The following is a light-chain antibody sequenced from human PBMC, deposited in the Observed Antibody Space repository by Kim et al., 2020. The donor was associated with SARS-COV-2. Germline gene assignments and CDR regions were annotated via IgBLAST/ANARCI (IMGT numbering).Light chain of an antibody. J-gene: IGKJ2*01. CDR1: QNIDNW. CDR2: LAS. V-gene: IGKV1-5*03. CDR3: QHYSRFPYT. Sequence: SAPVGDRVTITCRASQNIDNWLAWYQQKPGRAPNLLIYLASTLENGVPSRFSGSGSGTEFTLTITSLQPDDFATYYCQHYSRFPYTFGQGTRLEI.